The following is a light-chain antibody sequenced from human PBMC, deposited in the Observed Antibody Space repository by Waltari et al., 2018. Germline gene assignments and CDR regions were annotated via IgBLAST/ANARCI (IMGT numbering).Light chain of an antibody. J-gene: IGLJ2*01. CDR1: SSDVGGYNY. V-gene: IGLV2-14*03. CDR3: SSYTSSNTVV. CDR2: DVS. Sequence: HSALTQPASVSGSPGQSITIPCSGSSSDVGGYNYVSWYLQYPGQAPKLIIYDVSQRPSEISDRFSGSKSGSTASLTISGLRAEDEADYYCSSYTSSNTVVFGGGTKVTVL.